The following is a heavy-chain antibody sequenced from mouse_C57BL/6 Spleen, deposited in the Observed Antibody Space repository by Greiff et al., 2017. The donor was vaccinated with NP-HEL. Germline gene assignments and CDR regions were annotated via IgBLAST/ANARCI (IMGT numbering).Heavy chain of an antibody. Sequence: EVKLLESGPGLVKPSQSLSLTCSVSGYSITSGYYWYWIRQLPGNIREWMGYISYDGGNNYNPSLKNRTPVTRDTSKNQFFLKLNSVTTEDTATYYCARGELGGDYWGQGTTLTVSS. CDR1: GYSITSGYY. CDR3: ARGELGGDY. CDR2: ISYDGGN. D-gene: IGHD4-1*01. V-gene: IGHV3-6*01. J-gene: IGHJ2*01.